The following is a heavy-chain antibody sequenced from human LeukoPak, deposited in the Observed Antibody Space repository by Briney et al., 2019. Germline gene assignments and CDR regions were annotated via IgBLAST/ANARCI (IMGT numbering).Heavy chain of an antibody. CDR2: ISSSSSYI. J-gene: IGHJ4*02. D-gene: IGHD5-24*01. V-gene: IGHV3-21*01. CDR3: ARAVDRPSETPDY. Sequence: PGGSLRLSCAASGFTFSCYSMNWVRQAPGKGLEWVSSISSSSSYIYYADSVKGRFTISRDNAKNSLYLQMNSLRAEDTAVYYCARAVDRPSETPDYWGQGTLVTVSS. CDR1: GFTFSCYS.